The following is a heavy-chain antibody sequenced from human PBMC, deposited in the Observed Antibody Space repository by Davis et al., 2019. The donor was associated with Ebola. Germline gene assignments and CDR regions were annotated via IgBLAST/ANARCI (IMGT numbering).Heavy chain of an antibody. D-gene: IGHD3-16*02. CDR1: GFTFSDYY. CDR3: ARSLRLGALSTRGWFDP. Sequence: GESLKISCAASGFTFSDYYMSWIRQAPGKGLEWVSYISSSGSTIYYADSVKGRFTISRDNAKNSLYLQMNSLRAEDTAVYYCARSLRLGALSTRGWFDPWGQGTLVTVSS. V-gene: IGHV3-11*01. CDR2: ISSSGSTI. J-gene: IGHJ5*02.